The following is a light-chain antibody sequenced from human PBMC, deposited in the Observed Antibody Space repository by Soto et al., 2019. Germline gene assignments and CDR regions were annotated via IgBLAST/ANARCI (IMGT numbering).Light chain of an antibody. CDR3: GSWDSSLSAYV. CDR2: DDN. V-gene: IGLV1-51*01. J-gene: IGLJ1*01. Sequence: QSVMTQPPSXXXXXGXKVTISCSGSSSNIGGNSVSWYQQLPGTAPKLLIYDDNKRPSGIPDRFSGSKSGTSATLGITGFQTGDEADYYCGSWDSSLSAYVFGTGTKVTVL. CDR1: SSNIGGNS.